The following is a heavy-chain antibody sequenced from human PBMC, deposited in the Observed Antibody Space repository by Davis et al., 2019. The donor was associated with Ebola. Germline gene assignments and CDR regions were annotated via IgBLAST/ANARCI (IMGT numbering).Heavy chain of an antibody. Sequence: HTGGSLRLSCAASGFTFSSYWMHWVRQAPGKGLVWVSRISNDGSSTSYADSVKGRFTISRDNAKNSLYLQMNSLRAEDTAVYYCARDLSVYDALDMWGQGTVVTVSS. J-gene: IGHJ3*02. D-gene: IGHD3-3*01. CDR3: ARDLSVYDALDM. V-gene: IGHV3-74*01. CDR1: GFTFSSYW. CDR2: ISNDGSST.